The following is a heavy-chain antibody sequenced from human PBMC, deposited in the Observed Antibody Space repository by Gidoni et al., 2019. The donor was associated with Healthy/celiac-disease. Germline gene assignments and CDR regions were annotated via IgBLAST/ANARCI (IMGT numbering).Heavy chain of an antibody. D-gene: IGHD3-16*01. J-gene: IGHJ4*02. CDR1: GFTFSSYE. CDR2: ISSSGITI. Sequence: EVQLVESGGGWVQPGGSLRRSCAASGFTFSSYEMNWVRQAPGKGLAWVSYISSSGITIYYADSVKGRFTISRDNAKNSLYLQMNSLRAEDTAVYYCARETFRGGFDYWGQGTLVTVSS. CDR3: ARETFRGGFDY. V-gene: IGHV3-48*03.